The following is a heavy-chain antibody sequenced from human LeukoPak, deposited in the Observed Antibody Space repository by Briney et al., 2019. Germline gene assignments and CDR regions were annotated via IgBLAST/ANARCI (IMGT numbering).Heavy chain of an antibody. Sequence: GRSLRLSCAASGFTFSSYAMHWVRQAPGEGLEWVAVISYDGSNKYYADSVKGRFTISRDNSKNTLYLQMNSLRAEDTAVYYCARGSGWYRFPPADYWGQGTLVTVSS. J-gene: IGHJ4*02. V-gene: IGHV3-30-3*01. D-gene: IGHD6-19*01. CDR1: GFTFSSYA. CDR2: ISYDGSNK. CDR3: ARGSGWYRFPPADY.